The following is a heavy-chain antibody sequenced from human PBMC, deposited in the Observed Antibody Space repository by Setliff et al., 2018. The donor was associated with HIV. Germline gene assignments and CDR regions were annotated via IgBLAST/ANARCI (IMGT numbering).Heavy chain of an antibody. Sequence: GGSLRLSCAASGFSFSIYHMNWVRQAPGKGLEWVSYIRSDSTIIYYADSVKGRFTVSRGNVKNSLYLQMNSLRAEDTAIYYCARDNNRGGAVDYWGQGTLVTVSS. J-gene: IGHJ4*02. CDR2: IRSDSTII. CDR1: GFSFSIYH. V-gene: IGHV3-48*01. D-gene: IGHD3-16*01. CDR3: ARDNNRGGAVDY.